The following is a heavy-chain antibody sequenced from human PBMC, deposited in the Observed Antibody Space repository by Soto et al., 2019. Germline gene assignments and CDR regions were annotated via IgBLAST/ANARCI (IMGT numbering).Heavy chain of an antibody. D-gene: IGHD3-22*01. Sequence: LRLSCAASGFTFDDYAMHWVRQTPGKGLEWVSGISWNSGSIGYADSVKGRFTISRDNAKNSLYLQMNSLRAEDTALYYCARFGDYYDSSGPMDVWGQGTTVTVSS. CDR1: GFTFDDYA. CDR3: ARFGDYYDSSGPMDV. CDR2: ISWNSGSI. V-gene: IGHV3-9*01. J-gene: IGHJ6*02.